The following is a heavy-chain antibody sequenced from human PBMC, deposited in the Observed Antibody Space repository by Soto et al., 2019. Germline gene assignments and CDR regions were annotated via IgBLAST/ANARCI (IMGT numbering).Heavy chain of an antibody. D-gene: IGHD6-19*01. CDR3: ARSSGAPVGGNGALDI. V-gene: IGHV3-48*03. Sequence: GGSLRLSCAASGFTFSSHEMNWVRQAPGQGLEWVSYINSGGEIAKYTESVKGRFTISRDNARNSLYLQMNSLRVEDTAIYFCARSSGAPVGGNGALDIWGQGTMVTVSS. CDR2: INSGGEIA. CDR1: GFTFSSHE. J-gene: IGHJ3*02.